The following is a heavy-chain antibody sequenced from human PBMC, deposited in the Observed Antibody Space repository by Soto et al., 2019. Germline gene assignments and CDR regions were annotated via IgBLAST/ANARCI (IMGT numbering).Heavy chain of an antibody. J-gene: IGHJ4*02. Sequence: SETLSLTCTVSGGSIISGDYYWSWIRQPPGKGLEWIGYIYYSGSTYYNPSLKSRVTISVDTSKNQFSLKLSSVTAADTAVYYCARGRGIVATINRSLLFDYWGQGTLVTVSS. CDR2: IYYSGST. CDR3: ARGRGIVATINRSLLFDY. V-gene: IGHV4-30-4*01. D-gene: IGHD5-12*01. CDR1: GGSIISGDYY.